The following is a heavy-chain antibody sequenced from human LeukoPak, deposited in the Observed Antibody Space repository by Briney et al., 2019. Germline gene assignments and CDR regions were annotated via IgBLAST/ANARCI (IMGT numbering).Heavy chain of an antibody. CDR1: GFTFSSYA. V-gene: IGHV3-23*01. D-gene: IGHD2-2*01. Sequence: GGSLRLSCAVSGFTFSSYAMSWVRQAPGKGLEWVSGISSSGSTTYYADSVKGRFTISRDNSKNTLYLQTNSLRAEDTATYYCAKFNIVVVPAAALEYWGQGTLVTVSS. CDR2: ISSSGSTT. J-gene: IGHJ4*02. CDR3: AKFNIVVVPAAALEY.